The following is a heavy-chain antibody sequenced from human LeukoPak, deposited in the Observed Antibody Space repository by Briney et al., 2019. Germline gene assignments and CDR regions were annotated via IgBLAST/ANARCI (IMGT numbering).Heavy chain of an antibody. V-gene: IGHV4-39*07. CDR1: AGSISSNSYY. CDR2: IYYSGST. J-gene: IGHJ4*02. Sequence: SETLSLTCTVSAGSISSNSYYWGWIRQPPGKGLQWIGSIYYSGSTYYNPSLKSRVTISVDTSKNQFSLRLSSVTAADTAFYYCARGQKYRSGYTVTELGSGYYDNWGQGTLVTVSS. CDR3: ARGQKYRSGYTVTELGSGYYDN. D-gene: IGHD5-18*01.